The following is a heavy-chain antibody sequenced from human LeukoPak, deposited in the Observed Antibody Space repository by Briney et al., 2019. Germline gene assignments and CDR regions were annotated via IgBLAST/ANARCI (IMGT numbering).Heavy chain of an antibody. CDR2: IRYDGSNK. J-gene: IGHJ4*02. CDR3: AKLAYSSSSGGVDY. V-gene: IGHV3-30*02. D-gene: IGHD6-6*01. Sequence: GGSLRLSCAASGFTFSSYGMHWVRQAPGKGLEWVAFIRYDGSNKYYADSVKGRFTISRDNSKNTLYLQMNSLRAEDTAVYYCAKLAYSSSSGGVDYWGQGTLVTVSS. CDR1: GFTFSSYG.